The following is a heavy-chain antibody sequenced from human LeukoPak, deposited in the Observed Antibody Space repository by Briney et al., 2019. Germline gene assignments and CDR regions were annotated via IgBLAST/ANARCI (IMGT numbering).Heavy chain of an antibody. CDR3: AGAYDILTGYLSYFDY. D-gene: IGHD3-9*01. Sequence: ASVKVSCNASGYTFTGYYMHWLRQAPGQRLEWRGWINPNSGGTNYAQKFQGRVTMTRDTSISTAYMELSRLRSDDTAVYYCAGAYDILTGYLSYFDYWGQGTLVTVSS. CDR1: GYTFTGYY. CDR2: INPNSGGT. V-gene: IGHV1-2*02. J-gene: IGHJ4*02.